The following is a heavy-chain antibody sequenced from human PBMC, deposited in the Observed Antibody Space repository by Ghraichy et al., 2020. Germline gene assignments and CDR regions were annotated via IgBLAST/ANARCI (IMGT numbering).Heavy chain of an antibody. V-gene: IGHV3-64D*06. CDR3: VKDSFDCWSGYYTGLGYYFDS. Sequence: GGSLRLSCSASGFTFSSYAMHWVRQAPGKGLEYVSAISSNGGSTYYADSVKGRFTISRDNSKNTLYLQMSSLRAEDTAVYYCVKDSFDCWSGYYTGLGYYFDSWAQGTLVTVSS. CDR2: ISSNGGST. D-gene: IGHD3-3*01. J-gene: IGHJ4*02. CDR1: GFTFSSYA.